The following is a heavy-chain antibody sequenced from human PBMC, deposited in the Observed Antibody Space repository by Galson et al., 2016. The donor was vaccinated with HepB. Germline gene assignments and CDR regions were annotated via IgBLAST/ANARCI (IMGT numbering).Heavy chain of an antibody. CDR1: GFTFGNYA. D-gene: IGHD3-10*01. CDR2: ISDSGCST. Sequence: SLRLSCAASGFTFGNYAMNWVRQAPGKGLQWVSTISDSGCSTYYADSVQGRFTISRDISKNTLYLQMNILRAEDTAVYYCAKDRAGSISWGFGTWGQGALVTVSS. V-gene: IGHV3-23*01. CDR3: AKDRAGSISWGFGT. J-gene: IGHJ5*02.